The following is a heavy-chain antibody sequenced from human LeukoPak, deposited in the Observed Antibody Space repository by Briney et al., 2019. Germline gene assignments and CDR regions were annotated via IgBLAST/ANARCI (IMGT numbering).Heavy chain of an antibody. D-gene: IGHD3-10*01. CDR3: AKDPRRNDYYGSGSYFDY. Sequence: SQTLSLTCTVSGGSISSGSYYWSWIRQPAGKGLEWIGRIYTSGSTTYNPSLKSRVTISIDTSKNQFSLQLSSVTAADTAVYYCAKDPRRNDYYGSGSYFDYWGQGTLVTVSS. J-gene: IGHJ4*02. CDR1: GGSISSGSYY. CDR2: IYTSGST. V-gene: IGHV4-61*02.